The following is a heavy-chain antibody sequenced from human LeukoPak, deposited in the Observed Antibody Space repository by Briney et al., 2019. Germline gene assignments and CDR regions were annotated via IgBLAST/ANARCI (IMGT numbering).Heavy chain of an antibody. Sequence: SETLSLTCAVSGYSISSAYYWARIRQRPGKGLEWIGSVYHSGNTYYNPSLMSRVTISVDRSKNQFSLNLSSVTAADTAVYYCARQQAGPTYFDYWGQGTLVTVSS. CDR2: VYHSGNT. J-gene: IGHJ4*02. CDR1: GYSISSAYY. V-gene: IGHV4-38-2*01. CDR3: ARQQAGPTYFDY. D-gene: IGHD1-26*01.